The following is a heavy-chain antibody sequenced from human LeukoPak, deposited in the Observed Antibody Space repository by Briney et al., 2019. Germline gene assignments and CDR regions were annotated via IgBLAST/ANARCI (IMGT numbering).Heavy chain of an antibody. J-gene: IGHJ3*02. CDR3: AHSHSSPDAFDI. Sequence: SETLSLTCAVYGGSFSGYYWRWLRQPPGKGLEWIGEVNHSGSTNYNPSLTSRVTISVDTSKNQYSLKLSSVTAADTAVYYCAHSHSSPDAFDIWGQGTMVTVSS. D-gene: IGHD6-6*01. V-gene: IGHV4-34*01. CDR2: VNHSGST. CDR1: GGSFSGYY.